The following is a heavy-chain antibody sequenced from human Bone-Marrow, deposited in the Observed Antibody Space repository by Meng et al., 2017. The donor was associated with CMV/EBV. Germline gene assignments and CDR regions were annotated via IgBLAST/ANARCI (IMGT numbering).Heavy chain of an antibody. CDR3: ARAYLVVGGAFDI. D-gene: IGHD2-15*01. V-gene: IGHV3-49*04. Sequence: GESLKISCAGSGFTFRDYAMSWVRQAPGKGLEWVGFIRSKVYGGTTEYAASVKGRFTISRDDSKSTAYLEMNSLKTEDTAVYYCARAYLVVGGAFDIWGQGTMVTVSS. J-gene: IGHJ3*02. CDR1: GFTFRDYA. CDR2: IRSKVYGGTT.